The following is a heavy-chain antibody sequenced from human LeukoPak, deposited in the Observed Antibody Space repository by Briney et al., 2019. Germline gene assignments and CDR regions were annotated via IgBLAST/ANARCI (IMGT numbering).Heavy chain of an antibody. CDR1: GGSISSYY. Sequence: PSETLSLTCTVSGGSISSYYWSWIRQPPGKGLEWIGYIYYSGGTNYNPSLKSRVNISVDTSKNQFSLKLSSVTAADTAVYYCARGWEEEAFDIWGQGTMVTVSS. V-gene: IGHV4-59*01. CDR2: IYYSGGT. D-gene: IGHD1-26*01. CDR3: ARGWEEEAFDI. J-gene: IGHJ3*02.